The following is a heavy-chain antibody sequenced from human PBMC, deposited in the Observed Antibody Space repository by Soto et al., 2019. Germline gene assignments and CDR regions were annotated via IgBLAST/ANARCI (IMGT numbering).Heavy chain of an antibody. J-gene: IGHJ6*02. V-gene: IGHV4-39*01. D-gene: IGHD2-2*01. CDR3: GRQPVHCGSTTCFGYYSVDV. CDR2: IYYSGST. Sequence: QLQLQESGPRLVKPSETLSLTCSVSGGSISSSSYSWGWIRQPPGKGLEWIGTIYYSGSTPYNPALEARVAISADTPNNQLSLRLSSVTAADTAVYYCGRQPVHCGSTTCFGYYSVDVWGQGTTVTVS. CDR1: GGSISSSSYS.